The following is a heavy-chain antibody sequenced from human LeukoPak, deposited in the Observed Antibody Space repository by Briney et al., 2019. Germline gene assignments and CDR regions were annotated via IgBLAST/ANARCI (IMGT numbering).Heavy chain of an antibody. CDR3: ARDRRPGAFDI. V-gene: IGHV3-48*01. Sequence: GGSLRLSCAASGFAFSTYSMNWVRQAPGKGLEWVSYIGSSGSAIYYADSVKGRFTISRDNAKNSLYLQMNSLRAEDTAVYYCARDRRPGAFDIWGQGTMVTVSS. CDR1: GFAFSTYS. CDR2: IGSSGSAI. J-gene: IGHJ3*02. D-gene: IGHD6-25*01.